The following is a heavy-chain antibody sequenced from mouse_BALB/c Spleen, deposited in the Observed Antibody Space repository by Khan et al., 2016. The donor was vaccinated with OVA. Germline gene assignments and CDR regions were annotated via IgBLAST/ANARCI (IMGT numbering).Heavy chain of an antibody. V-gene: IGHV5-6*01. CDR3: ASHLTGSFAY. D-gene: IGHD4-1*01. J-gene: IGHJ3*01. CDR2: ISSDGDYT. Sequence: EVQVVESGGDLMKPGGSLKLSCAASGFTFSSYSMSWVRQIPDKRLEWVASISSDGDYTYYPDSVKGRFTISRDNAKNTLYLQMRSLKSEDTAMYYCASHLTGSFAYWGQGTLVTVSA. CDR1: GFTFSSYS.